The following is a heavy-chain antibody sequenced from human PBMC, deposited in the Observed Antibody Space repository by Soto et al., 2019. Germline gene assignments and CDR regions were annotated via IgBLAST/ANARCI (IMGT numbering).Heavy chain of an antibody. CDR3: ARDIVDCTNGVCYPTTFDY. CDR1: GGSISSGGYY. CDR2: IYYSGST. Sequence: QVQLQESGPGLVKPSQTLSLTCTVSGGSISSGGYYWSWIRQHPGKGLEWIGYIYYSGSTYYNPSLKSRVTISVDTSKNQFSLKLSSVTAADTAVYYCARDIVDCTNGVCYPTTFDYWGQGTLVTVSS. J-gene: IGHJ4*02. V-gene: IGHV4-31*03. D-gene: IGHD2-8*01.